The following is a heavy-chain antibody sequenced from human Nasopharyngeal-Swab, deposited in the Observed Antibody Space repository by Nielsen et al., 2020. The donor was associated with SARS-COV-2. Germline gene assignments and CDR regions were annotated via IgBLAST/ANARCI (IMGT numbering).Heavy chain of an antibody. V-gene: IGHV3-11*04. CDR3: ARGTGWTYGWAN. CDR2: ISKSGSTI. J-gene: IGHJ4*02. CDR1: GFTFSASY. D-gene: IGHD2-8*01. Sequence: GESLKISCAASGFTFSASYLSWIRLAPGKGLEWISYISKSGSTIYYADSVKDRFTISRDDAKNSLYLQMNSLRAEDTAVYYCARGTGWTYGWANWGQGTLVTVSS.